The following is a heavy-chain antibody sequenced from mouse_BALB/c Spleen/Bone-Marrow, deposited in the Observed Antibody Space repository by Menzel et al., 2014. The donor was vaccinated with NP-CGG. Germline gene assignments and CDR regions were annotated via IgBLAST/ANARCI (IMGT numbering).Heavy chain of an antibody. CDR2: IYPGDGST. Sequence: VQLQQSGPELVKPGASVKMSCKASGYTFTSCYIHWVKPSPGQGLEWIGWIYPGDGSTEYNEKFKGKTTLTADKSSSTAYRLLSSLTSEDSAIYFCARPDGNYESYFDYWGQGTTLTVSS. CDR1: GYTFTSCY. D-gene: IGHD2-1*01. V-gene: IGHV1S56*01. CDR3: ARPDGNYESYFDY. J-gene: IGHJ2*01.